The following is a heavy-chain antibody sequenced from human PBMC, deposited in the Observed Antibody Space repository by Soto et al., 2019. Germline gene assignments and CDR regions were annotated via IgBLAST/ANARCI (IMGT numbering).Heavy chain of an antibody. CDR2: ISYDGSNK. D-gene: IGHD3-22*01. Sequence: PGGSLRLSCAASGFTFSSYGMHWVRQAPGKGLEWVAVISYDGSNKYYADSVKGRFTISRDNSKNTLYLQMNSLRAEDTAVYYCAKDQPYYYDSSGSHFDYWGQGTLVTVSS. CDR1: GFTFSSYG. V-gene: IGHV3-30*18. CDR3: AKDQPYYYDSSGSHFDY. J-gene: IGHJ4*02.